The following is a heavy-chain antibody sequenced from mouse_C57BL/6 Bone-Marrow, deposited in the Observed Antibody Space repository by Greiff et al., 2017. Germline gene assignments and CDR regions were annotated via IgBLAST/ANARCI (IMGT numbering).Heavy chain of an antibody. CDR3: ARLVVTTGTWFAY. CDR1: GYTFTSYG. CDR2: IYPRSGNT. V-gene: IGHV1-81*01. D-gene: IGHD2-2*01. J-gene: IGHJ3*01. Sequence: VQLQQSGAELARPGASVKLSCKASGYTFTSYGISWVKQRTGQGLEWIGEIYPRSGNTYYNEKFKGKATLTADKSSSTAYMELRSLTSEDSAVYFCARLVVTTGTWFAYWGQGTLVTVSA.